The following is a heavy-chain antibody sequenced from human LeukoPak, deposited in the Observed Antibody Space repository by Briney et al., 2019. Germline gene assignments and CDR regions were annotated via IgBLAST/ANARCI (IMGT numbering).Heavy chain of an antibody. D-gene: IGHD3-9*01. CDR3: ARDFYDILTGYRQSAFDI. CDR2: IYYSGST. Sequence: SETLSLTCTVSGGSISSYYWSWIRQPPGKGLEWIGSIYYSGSTYYNPSLKSRVTISVDTSKNQFSLKLSSVTAADTAVYYCARDFYDILTGYRQSAFDIWGQGTMVTVSS. CDR1: GGSISSYY. V-gene: IGHV4-59*01. J-gene: IGHJ3*02.